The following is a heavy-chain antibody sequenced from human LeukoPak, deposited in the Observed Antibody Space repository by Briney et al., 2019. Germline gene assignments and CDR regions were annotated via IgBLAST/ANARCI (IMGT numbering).Heavy chain of an antibody. CDR2: TCYRSQWYY. CDR3: ARSTALAGDDWLDP. V-gene: IGHV6-1*01. Sequence: SQTPSLTCSISGDSVSSNSAAWSWIRQSPSRGLEWLGRTCYRSQWYYDYAPSVQGRITINPDTSKNQFSLHLNSVTPDDTAVYYCARSTALAGDDWLDPWGQGTLVTVSS. J-gene: IGHJ5*02. CDR1: GDSVSSNSAA. D-gene: IGHD6-19*01.